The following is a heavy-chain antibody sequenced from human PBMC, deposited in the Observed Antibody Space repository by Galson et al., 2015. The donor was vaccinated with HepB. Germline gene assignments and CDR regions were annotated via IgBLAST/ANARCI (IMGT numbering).Heavy chain of an antibody. Sequence: SLRLSCASSGFNFGDHAMSWFRQAPGTGLEWVAFIRSRVYGAGTEYAASVKGRFTISRDDSESIAYLQMNSLRTEDTAVYYCSRYSPGRAFDSWGQGILVTVSS. D-gene: IGHD4-11*01. CDR1: GFNFGDHA. CDR2: IRSRVYGAGT. CDR3: SRYSPGRAFDS. V-gene: IGHV3-49*03. J-gene: IGHJ4*02.